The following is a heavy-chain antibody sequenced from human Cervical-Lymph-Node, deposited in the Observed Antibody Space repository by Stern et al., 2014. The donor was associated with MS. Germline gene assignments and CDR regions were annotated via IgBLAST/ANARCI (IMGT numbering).Heavy chain of an antibody. D-gene: IGHD1-7*01. CDR1: GYTFSNYG. V-gene: IGHV1-18*01. Sequence: VQLVQSGAEVKEPGASVTVSCKASGYTFSNYGISWVRQAPGQGLEWMGWISYNGNTDYAQKFQGRVTLTTDTSTRTAYMELRSLRSDDTAVYYCVRAIMELRFLDYWGQGTVVTVSS. CDR2: ISYNGNT. CDR3: VRAIMELRFLDY. J-gene: IGHJ4*02.